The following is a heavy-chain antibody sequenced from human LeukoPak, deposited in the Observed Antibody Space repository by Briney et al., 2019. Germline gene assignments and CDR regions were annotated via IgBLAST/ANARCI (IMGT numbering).Heavy chain of an antibody. CDR3: ARLDCDADSCYNY. V-gene: IGHV4-59*08. D-gene: IGHD2-15*01. CDR1: GNSISTDY. Sequence: PSESLSLTCIVSGNSISTDYWSWVRQSPTKGLEWIAYINYRGNTEYNPSLKSRVTVTVDTSQNHVSLNMRSVTAADTAVYYCARLDCDADSCYNYWGLGTLVTVPS. CDR2: INYRGNT. J-gene: IGHJ4*02.